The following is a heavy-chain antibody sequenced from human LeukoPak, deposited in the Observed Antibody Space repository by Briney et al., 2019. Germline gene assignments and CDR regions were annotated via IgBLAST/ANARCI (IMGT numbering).Heavy chain of an antibody. Sequence: GASVKVSCKASGYSFSDYYIHWLRQAPGQGLEWMGWINPDSGGTNYAQSFQGRVTMTRDTSITTVYMKLSRLRSDDTAVFYCTREARAGNWFDPWGQGTPVIVSS. CDR1: GYSFSDYY. J-gene: IGHJ5*02. CDR2: INPDSGGT. V-gene: IGHV1-2*02. D-gene: IGHD5-12*01. CDR3: TREARAGNWFDP.